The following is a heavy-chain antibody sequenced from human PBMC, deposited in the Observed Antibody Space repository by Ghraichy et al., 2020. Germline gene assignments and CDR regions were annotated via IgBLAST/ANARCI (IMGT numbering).Heavy chain of an antibody. V-gene: IGHV4-39*01. Sequence: TLSLTCTVSGGSISSSSYYWDWIRQSPGKGLEWIGSIYYSGSTYDNPSLKSRVTISVDTSKNQFSLKLSYVTATDTAVYYCARKQQAITIFGVAWGPFDPWGQGTLVTVSS. J-gene: IGHJ5*02. D-gene: IGHD3-3*01. CDR3: ARKQQAITIFGVAWGPFDP. CDR1: GGSISSSSYY. CDR2: IYYSGST.